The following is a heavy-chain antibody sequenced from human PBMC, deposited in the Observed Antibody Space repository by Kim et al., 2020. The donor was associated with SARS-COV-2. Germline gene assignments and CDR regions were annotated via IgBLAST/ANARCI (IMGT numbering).Heavy chain of an antibody. J-gene: IGHJ3*02. Sequence: GGSLRLSCAASGFTFSNAWMSWVRQAPGKGLEWVGRIKSKTDGGTTDYAAPVKGRFTISRDDSKNTLYLQMNSLKTEDTAVYYCTTLIRWVRGVIIPPDAFDIWGQGTMVTVSS. CDR3: TTLIRWVRGVIIPPDAFDI. CDR1: GFTFSNAW. CDR2: IKSKTDGGTT. V-gene: IGHV3-15*01. D-gene: IGHD3-10*01.